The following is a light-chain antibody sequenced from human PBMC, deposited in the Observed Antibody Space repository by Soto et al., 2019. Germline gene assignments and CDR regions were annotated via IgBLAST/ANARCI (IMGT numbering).Light chain of an antibody. J-gene: IGKJ5*01. CDR1: QSVNSK. CDR3: QQYNNWPPIT. CDR2: GAS. V-gene: IGKV3-15*01. Sequence: EIVLTRSPATLSVSPGERVSLSCRASQSVNSKLAWYQQKPGQAPRLLIYGASTRATGIPARFSGSGSGTEFTLTISSLQSEDFAVYFCQQYNNWPPITFGQGTRLEIK.